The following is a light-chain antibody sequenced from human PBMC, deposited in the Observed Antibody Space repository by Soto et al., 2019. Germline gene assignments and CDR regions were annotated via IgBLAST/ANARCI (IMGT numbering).Light chain of an antibody. J-gene: IGLJ2*01. Sequence: QSVLTQPASVSGSPGQSITISCTGTSSDVGGYNYVSWYQQHPGKAPKLMIYDVSNRPSGVSNRFSGSKSGNTASLTISGRQAEDQADYYCSSYTSSSTPCVFGGGTKLTVL. CDR3: SSYTSSSTPCV. CDR2: DVS. CDR1: SSDVGGYNY. V-gene: IGLV2-14*01.